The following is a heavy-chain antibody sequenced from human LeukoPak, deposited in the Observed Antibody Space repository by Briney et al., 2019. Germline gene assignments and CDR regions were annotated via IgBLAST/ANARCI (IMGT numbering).Heavy chain of an antibody. CDR1: GFPFSNAW. J-gene: IGHJ5*02. CDR2: IRPTSEGGTT. Sequence: GGSLRLSCAASGFPFSNAWMSWVRQSVGKGLEWVGRIRPTSEGGTTDYGAPMHGRVTISREDSKDMLYLQMDTLEAEDTGVYYCARLLRPLPGSGYMNWFDPWGPGTLVTVSS. D-gene: IGHD3-22*01. V-gene: IGHV3-15*01. CDR3: ARLLRPLPGSGYMNWFDP.